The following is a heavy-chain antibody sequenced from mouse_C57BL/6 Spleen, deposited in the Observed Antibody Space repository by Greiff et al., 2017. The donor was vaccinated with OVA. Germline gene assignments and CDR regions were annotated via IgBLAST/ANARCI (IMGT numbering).Heavy chain of an antibody. D-gene: IGHD2-5*01. J-gene: IGHJ3*01. Sequence: VQLQQSGPGLVQPSQSLSITCTVSGFSLTSYGVHWVRQSPGKGLEWLGVIWSGGSTDYNAAFISRLSISKDNSKSQVFFKMNSLQADDTAIYYCARPYSNYGAWFAYWGQGTLVTVSA. CDR1: GFSLTSYG. CDR3: ARPYSNYGAWFAY. V-gene: IGHV2-2*01. CDR2: IWSGGST.